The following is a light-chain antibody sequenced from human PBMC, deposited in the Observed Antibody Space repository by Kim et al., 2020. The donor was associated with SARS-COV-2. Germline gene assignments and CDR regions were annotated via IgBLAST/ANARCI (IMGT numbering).Light chain of an antibody. CDR3: QQYNNWPPAIT. CDR1: QSISSN. Sequence: EIVMTQSPATLSVSPGERATLTCMASQSISSNLAWYQQNPGQAPRLLIYDASTRATGIPARFSGSGSWTEFTLTISSLQSEDFAVYYCQQYNNWPPAITFGQGTRLEIK. CDR2: DAS. V-gene: IGKV3-15*01. J-gene: IGKJ5*01.